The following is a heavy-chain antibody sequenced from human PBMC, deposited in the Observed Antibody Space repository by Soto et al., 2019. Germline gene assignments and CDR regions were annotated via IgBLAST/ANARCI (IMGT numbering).Heavy chain of an antibody. D-gene: IGHD1-26*01. J-gene: IGHJ4*02. CDR3: ANHPLVGAITEIY. Sequence: AGGSLRLSCAASGFTFSSYGMHWVRQAPGKGLDWVAVIWYDGSNKYYADSVKGRFTISRDNSKNTLYLQMNSLRAEDTAVYYCANHPLVGAITEIYWGQGNLVTVSS. CDR1: GFTFSSYG. V-gene: IGHV3-33*06. CDR2: IWYDGSNK.